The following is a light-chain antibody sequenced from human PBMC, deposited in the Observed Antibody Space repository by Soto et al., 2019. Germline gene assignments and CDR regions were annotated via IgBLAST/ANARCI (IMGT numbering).Light chain of an antibody. Sequence: EIVLTQSPATLSLSPGERATLSCRASQNVANYLDWYQQKPGQAPRLLIYESSNRATGIAARFSGSGSGTDFTLTISSLEPEDFAVYYCQQYVSSPRTFGQGTKVEIK. CDR2: ESS. CDR3: QQYVSSPRT. V-gene: IGKV3-11*01. J-gene: IGKJ1*01. CDR1: QNVANY.